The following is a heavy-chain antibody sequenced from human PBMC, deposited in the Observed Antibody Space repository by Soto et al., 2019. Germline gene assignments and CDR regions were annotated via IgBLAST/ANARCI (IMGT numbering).Heavy chain of an antibody. CDR2: IWYDGSNK. D-gene: IGHD6-6*01. Sequence: QVQLVESGGGVVQPGRSLRLSCAASGFTFSSYGMHWVRQAPGKGLEWVAVIWYDGSNKYYADSVKGRFTISRDNSKNPLYMQIHSLRAEDTAVYYCASGIIIAASASLPRLTYYYYGMDVWGQGTTVTVSS. J-gene: IGHJ6*02. CDR3: ASGIIIAASASLPRLTYYYYGMDV. V-gene: IGHV3-33*01. CDR1: GFTFSSYG.